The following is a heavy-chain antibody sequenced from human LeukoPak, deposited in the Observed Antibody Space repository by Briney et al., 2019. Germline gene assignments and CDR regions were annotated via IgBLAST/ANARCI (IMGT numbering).Heavy chain of an antibody. D-gene: IGHD2-21*02. Sequence: PGGSLRLSCAASRFTFSSYWMTWVRQAPGKGLEWVANIKKDGSEKYYVDSVKGRFTISRDNAKNTLYLQMNSLRAEDTAVYYCAREGVVVTPVHYDYWGQGTLVTVSS. V-gene: IGHV3-7*01. CDR2: IKKDGSEK. CDR1: RFTFSSYW. CDR3: AREGVVVTPVHYDY. J-gene: IGHJ4*02.